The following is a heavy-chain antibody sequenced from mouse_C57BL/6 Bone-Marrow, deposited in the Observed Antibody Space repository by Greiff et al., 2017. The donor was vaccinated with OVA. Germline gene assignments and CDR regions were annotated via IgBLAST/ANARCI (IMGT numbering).Heavy chain of an antibody. CDR1: GFTFSDFY. Sequence: EVKVVESGGGLVQSGRSLRLSCATSGFTFSDFYMEWVRQAPGKGLEWIAASRNKANDYTTEYSASVKGRFIVSRDTSQSILYLQMNALRAEDTAIYYCARDARGAGAMDYWGQGTSVTVSS. CDR2: SRNKANDYTT. J-gene: IGHJ4*01. CDR3: ARDARGAGAMDY. V-gene: IGHV7-1*01.